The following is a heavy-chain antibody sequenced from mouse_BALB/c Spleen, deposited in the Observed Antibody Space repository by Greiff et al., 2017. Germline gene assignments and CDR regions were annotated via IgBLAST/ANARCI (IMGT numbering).Heavy chain of an antibody. V-gene: IGHV5-9-4*01. J-gene: IGHJ4*01. D-gene: IGHD1-1*01. Sequence: EVKPVEFGGGLVKPGGFLKLPRAASGLTFSSYVMSWVRQSPEKRPEWVAEISSGGSYTYYPDTVTGRFTISRDNAKNTLYLEMSSLKSEDTAMYYSARNYGSSYGYYAMDYWGQGTSVTVSS. CDR2: ISSGGSYT. CDR3: ARNYGSSYGYYAMDY. CDR1: GLTFSSYV.